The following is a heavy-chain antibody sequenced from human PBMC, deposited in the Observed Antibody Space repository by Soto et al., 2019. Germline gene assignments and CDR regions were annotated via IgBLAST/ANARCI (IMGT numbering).Heavy chain of an antibody. V-gene: IGHV3-23*01. J-gene: IGHJ6*02. CDR2: ISGSGGST. CDR3: AKADTVTTFLWGGHYSYYGMDV. D-gene: IGHD4-17*01. Sequence: GGSLRLSCAASGFTFSSYAMSWVRQAPGKGLEWVSAISGSGGSTYYADSVKGRFTISRDNSKNTLYLQMNSLRAEDTAVYYCAKADTVTTFLWGGHYSYYGMDVWGQGTTVTVSS. CDR1: GFTFSSYA.